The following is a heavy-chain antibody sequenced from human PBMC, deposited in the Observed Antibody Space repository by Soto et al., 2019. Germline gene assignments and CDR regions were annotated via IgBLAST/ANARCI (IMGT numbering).Heavy chain of an antibody. CDR3: AKPRFSPPDV. V-gene: IGHV3-30*18. D-gene: IGHD3-16*01. Sequence: WGSLRLSCAASGFAFSSYGIHFLRHAPCKWREWVGVISYDGSNKYYADSVKGRFTISRDNSKTTLYLQMNSLRAEDTAVYYCAKPRFSPPDVWGQGTTVSVSS. CDR2: ISYDGSNK. CDR1: GFAFSSYG. J-gene: IGHJ6*02.